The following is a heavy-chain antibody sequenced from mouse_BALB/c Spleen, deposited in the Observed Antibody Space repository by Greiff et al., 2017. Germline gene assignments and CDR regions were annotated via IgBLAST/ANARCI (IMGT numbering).Heavy chain of an antibody. CDR3: ARDRGDFDY. CDR1: GFTFTDYY. CDR2: IRDKANGYTT. Sequence: EVKLVESGGGLVQPGGSLRLSCATSGFTFTDYYMSWVRQPPGKALEWLGFIRDKANGYTTEYSASVKGRFTISRDNSQSILYLQMNNLRAEDSATYYCARDRGDFDYGGQGTTLTVSS. J-gene: IGHJ2*01. V-gene: IGHV7-3*02.